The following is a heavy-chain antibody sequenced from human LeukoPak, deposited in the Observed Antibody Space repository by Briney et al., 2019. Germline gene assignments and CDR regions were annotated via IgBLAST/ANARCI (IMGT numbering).Heavy chain of an antibody. D-gene: IGHD6-25*01. V-gene: IGHV4-34*01. J-gene: IGHJ5*02. CDR3: ARAQRLGWFDP. CDR1: GGSFSGYY. Sequence: KPSETLSLTCAVYGGSFSGYYRSWIRQPPGKGLEWIGEINHSGSTNYNPSLKSRVTISVDTSKNQFSLKLSSVTAADTAVYYCARAQRLGWFDPWGQGTLVTVSS. CDR2: INHSGST.